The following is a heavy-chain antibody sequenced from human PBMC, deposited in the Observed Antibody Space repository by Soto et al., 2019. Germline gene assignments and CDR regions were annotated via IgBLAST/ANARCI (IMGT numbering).Heavy chain of an antibody. J-gene: IGHJ6*02. V-gene: IGHV1-18*01. Sequence: QVQLVQSGAEVMTPGASVKVSCKASGYTFSNFGLSWVRQAPGQGLEWMGWISGYNGNTNSAERFQGRVTMTTDTSTSTAYMEVRSLTYDDTAVYYCARDKGYGFGWSSSSGMDVWGQGTTVTVSS. D-gene: IGHD5-18*01. CDR1: GYTFSNFG. CDR3: ARDKGYGFGWSSSSGMDV. CDR2: ISGYNGNT.